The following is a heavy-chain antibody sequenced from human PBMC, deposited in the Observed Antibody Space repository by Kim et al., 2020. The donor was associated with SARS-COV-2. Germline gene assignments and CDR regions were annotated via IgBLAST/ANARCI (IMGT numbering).Heavy chain of an antibody. D-gene: IGHD3-22*01. J-gene: IGHJ6*02. CDR1: SGSFSDYY. CDR3: ARGRGAVVEGARYGMDV. Sequence: SETLSLTCAVYSGSFSDYYWTWIRQPPGKGLEWIGEINHSGNTNYNPSLKSRVILLIDTSKNQFSLKLRSVTAADAAVYYCARGRGAVVEGARYGMDVWGRGTTVTVSS. V-gene: IGHV4-34*01. CDR2: INHSGNT.